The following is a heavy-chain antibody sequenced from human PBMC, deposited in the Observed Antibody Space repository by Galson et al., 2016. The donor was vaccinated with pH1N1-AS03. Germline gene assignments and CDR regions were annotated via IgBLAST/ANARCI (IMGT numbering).Heavy chain of an antibody. D-gene: IGHD6-19*01. CDR1: GFTFSTYW. V-gene: IGHV3-7*03. CDR2: INHDGGEK. CDR3: ARMQWLRPQYYFNC. J-gene: IGHJ4*02. Sequence: SLRLSCAASGFTFSTYWMMWVRQAPGKGLEWVANINHDGGEKYYVDSVKGRFTISRDNAKNSLFLQMDSLRAEDTAVYFCARMQWLRPQYYFNCWGQGTLVTVSS.